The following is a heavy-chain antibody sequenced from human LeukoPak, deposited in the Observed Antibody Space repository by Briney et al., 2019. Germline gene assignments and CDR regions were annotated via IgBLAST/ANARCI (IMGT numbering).Heavy chain of an antibody. Sequence: GGSLRLSCAASGFTFDDYAMHWVRQAPGKGLEWVSGISWNSGSIYYADSVKGRFTISRDNAKNSLYLQMNSLRAEDTAVYYCARGAKDSGSSWRQQKYYFDYWGQGTLVTVSS. CDR3: ARGAKDSGSSWRQQKYYFDY. CDR2: ISWNSGSI. J-gene: IGHJ4*02. V-gene: IGHV3-9*01. CDR1: GFTFDDYA. D-gene: IGHD6-13*01.